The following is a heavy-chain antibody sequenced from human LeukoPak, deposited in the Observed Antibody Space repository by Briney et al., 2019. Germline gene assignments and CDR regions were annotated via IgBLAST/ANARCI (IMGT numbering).Heavy chain of an antibody. CDR1: GGSFSGYQ. J-gene: IGHJ3*01. V-gene: IGHV4-34*01. CDR2: ITHSGRT. CDR3: ARGLEYYDSSGYHYLDAFDL. D-gene: IGHD3-22*01. Sequence: SETLSLTCVVYGGSFSGYQWSWIRQPPGKGLEWIGEITHSGRTKYNPSLKSRVSISGDTSDKQFSLKLSSVTAADTAVFYCARGLEYYDSSGYHYLDAFDLWGQGTMVTVSS.